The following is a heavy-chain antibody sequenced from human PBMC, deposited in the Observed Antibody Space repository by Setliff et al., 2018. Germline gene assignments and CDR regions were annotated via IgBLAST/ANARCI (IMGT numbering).Heavy chain of an antibody. CDR2: IYHKGRT. V-gene: IGHV4-38-2*02. J-gene: IGHJ3*02. Sequence: SETLSLTCTVSGGSISSGHYWGWIRQPPGKGLEWIATIYHKGRTYYNPSLDSRVTISLDTSKNHFSLRLSSVTAADTAVYYCASPRRDDLDSPFDAFDIWGQGTKGTVSS. CDR1: GGSISSGHY. D-gene: IGHD3-3*01. CDR3: ASPRRDDLDSPFDAFDI.